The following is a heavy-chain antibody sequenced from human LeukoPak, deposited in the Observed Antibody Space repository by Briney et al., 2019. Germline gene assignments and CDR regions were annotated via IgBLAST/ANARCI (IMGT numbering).Heavy chain of an antibody. CDR3: ARGSIAAAGTYFQH. D-gene: IGHD6-13*01. V-gene: IGHV4-34*01. CDR2: INHSGST. J-gene: IGHJ1*01. Sequence: PSETLSLTCAVYGGSFSGYYWSWIRQPPGKGLEWIGEINHSGSTNYNPSLKSRVTISVDTSKNQFSLKLSSVTAADAAVYYCARGSIAAAGTYFQHWGQGTLVTVSS. CDR1: GGSFSGYY.